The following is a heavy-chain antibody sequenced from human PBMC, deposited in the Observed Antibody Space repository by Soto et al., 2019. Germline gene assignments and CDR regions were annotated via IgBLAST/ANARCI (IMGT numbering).Heavy chain of an antibody. J-gene: IGHJ6*02. CDR2: ISYDGSNK. D-gene: IGHD7-27*01. CDR1: GFTFSSSG. V-gene: IGHV3-30*18. Sequence: QVQLVESGGGVVQPGRSLRLSCAASGFTFSSSGMHWVRQAPVKGLEWVAVISYDGSNKNYADSVKGRFTISRDNSKNTSYYPMNSLRAEVRAVYYCAKVSLGPGRAYGMEVWGQGTTVTVSS. CDR3: AKVSLGPGRAYGMEV.